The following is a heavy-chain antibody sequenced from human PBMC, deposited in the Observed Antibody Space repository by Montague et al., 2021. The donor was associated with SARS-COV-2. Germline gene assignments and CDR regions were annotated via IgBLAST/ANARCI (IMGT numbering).Heavy chain of an antibody. Sequence: SETLSLTCSVSGGSISSRSHYWGWIRQPPGKGLEWIGSIYYSGTTHYNPSLQSRVTISVDTSKKQFSPKLSSVTAADTAVYYCARETYTSGWFQQFDYWGQGTLVTVSS. D-gene: IGHD6-19*01. CDR1: GGSISSRSHY. CDR3: ARETYTSGWFQQFDY. J-gene: IGHJ4*02. CDR2: IYYSGTT. V-gene: IGHV4-39*01.